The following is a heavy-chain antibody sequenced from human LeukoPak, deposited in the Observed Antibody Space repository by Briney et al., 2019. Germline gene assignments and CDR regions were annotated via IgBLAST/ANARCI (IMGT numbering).Heavy chain of an antibody. CDR2: INPNDGST. Sequence: VASVTVSCKASGYAFTGYYMHWVRQAPGQGLEWMGIINPNDGSTSYAQRFQGRVTMTRDTSTSTFYMELSTLRYEDTAVYYCARGSYYYMDVWVTGTTVTISS. V-gene: IGHV1-46*01. CDR3: ARGSYYYMDV. CDR1: GYAFTGYY. J-gene: IGHJ6*03.